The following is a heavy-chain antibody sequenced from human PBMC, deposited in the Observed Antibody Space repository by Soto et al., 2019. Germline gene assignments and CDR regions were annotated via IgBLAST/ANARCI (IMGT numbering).Heavy chain of an antibody. Sequence: GGSLRLSCAASGFTFSSYAMSWVRQAPGKGLEWVSGIRGSGGSTYYADSVKGRFTISRDNSENTLYLQMNSLRAEDTAVYYCATEPTYYDILTGSYQRSHFDYWGQGTLVTVSS. V-gene: IGHV3-23*01. D-gene: IGHD3-9*01. CDR2: IRGSGGST. J-gene: IGHJ4*02. CDR3: ATEPTYYDILTGSYQRSHFDY. CDR1: GFTFSSYA.